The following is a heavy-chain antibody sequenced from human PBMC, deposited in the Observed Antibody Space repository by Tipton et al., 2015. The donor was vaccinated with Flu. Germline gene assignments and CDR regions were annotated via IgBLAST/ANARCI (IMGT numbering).Heavy chain of an antibody. CDR3: TRDQEAYDSSGYYKFDY. CDR1: GFTFGDYA. CDR2: IRSKAYGGTT. Sequence: SLRLSCTASGFTFGDYAMSWVRQAPGKGLEWVGFIRSKAYGGTTEYAASVKGRFTISRDDSKSIAYLQINSLKTEDTAVYYCTRDQEAYDSSGYYKFDYWGQGTLVTVSS. J-gene: IGHJ4*02. D-gene: IGHD3-22*01. V-gene: IGHV3-49*04.